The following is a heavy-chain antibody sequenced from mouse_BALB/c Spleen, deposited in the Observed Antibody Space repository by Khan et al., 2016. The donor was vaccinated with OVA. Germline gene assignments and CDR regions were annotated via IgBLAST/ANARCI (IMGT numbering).Heavy chain of an antibody. Sequence: VQLQESGPGLVAPSQSLSITCTVSGFSLTNYSVNWVRQPPGKGLEWLGIIWAGGSTNYNSALMSRVSIRNGNAKSQVLYKMNSLQTDDTAMYYCARETAYYGNYEAMDYWGQGTSVTVSS. CDR1: GFSLTNYS. CDR2: IWAGGST. CDR3: ARETAYYGNYEAMDY. V-gene: IGHV2-9*02. J-gene: IGHJ4*01. D-gene: IGHD2-10*01.